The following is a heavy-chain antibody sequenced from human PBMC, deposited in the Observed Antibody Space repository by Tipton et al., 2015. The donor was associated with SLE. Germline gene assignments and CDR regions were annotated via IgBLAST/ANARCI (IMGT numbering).Heavy chain of an antibody. Sequence: TLSLTCTVSGGSISSSNYYWTWIRQPPGKGLEWIGEINHSGSTNYSPSLKSRVTISADTSKNQFSLRLTSVTAADTAVDYCTVKGYGFWSGWDEGYWGQGTLVTVSS. CDR3: TVKGYGFWSGWDEGY. D-gene: IGHD3-3*01. J-gene: IGHJ4*02. V-gene: IGHV4-39*07. CDR2: INHSGST. CDR1: GGSISSSNYY.